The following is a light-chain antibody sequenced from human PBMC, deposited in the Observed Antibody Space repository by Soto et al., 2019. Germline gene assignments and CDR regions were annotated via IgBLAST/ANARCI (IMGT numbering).Light chain of an antibody. V-gene: IGKV3-20*01. CDR1: QSVSSSY. CDR3: QQYGSSLPLT. Sequence: IVLTQSPASLSFSPGERATLSCRASQSVSSSYLAWYQQKPGQAPRLLIYGASSRATGIPDRFSGSGSGTDFTLTISRLEPEDFAVYYCQQYGSSLPLTFGGGTKVDIK. CDR2: GAS. J-gene: IGKJ4*01.